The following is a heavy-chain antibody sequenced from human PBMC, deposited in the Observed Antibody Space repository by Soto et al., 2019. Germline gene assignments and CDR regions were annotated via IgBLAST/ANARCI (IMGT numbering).Heavy chain of an antibody. D-gene: IGHD5-12*01. CDR3: ARGVVSTGYFDY. Sequence: EVQLAESGGGLVQPGGSLRLSCAASGFTFSDHYMDWVSQAPGKGLEWVGRSRDKVHSHTTEYAASVKGRFTISRGDSENSLYLQMNSLKTEDTAVYYYARGVVSTGYFDYGGQGTLVTVSS. CDR1: GFTFSDHY. CDR2: SRDKVHSHTT. V-gene: IGHV3-72*01. J-gene: IGHJ4*02.